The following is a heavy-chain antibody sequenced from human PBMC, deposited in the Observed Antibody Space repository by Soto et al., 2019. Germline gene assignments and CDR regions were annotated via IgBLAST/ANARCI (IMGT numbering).Heavy chain of an antibody. CDR1: GFTFSSYA. J-gene: IGHJ4*02. V-gene: IGHV3-30*04. CDR2: ISYDGSNK. CDR3: APIVVVTHTGY. Sequence: VQLVESGGGLVQPGGSLRLSCAASGFTFSSYAMHWVRQAPGKGLEWVAVISYDGSNKYYADSVKGRFTISRDNSKNTLYLQMNSLRAEDTAVYFCAPIVVVTHTGYWGQGTLVTVSS. D-gene: IGHD3-22*01.